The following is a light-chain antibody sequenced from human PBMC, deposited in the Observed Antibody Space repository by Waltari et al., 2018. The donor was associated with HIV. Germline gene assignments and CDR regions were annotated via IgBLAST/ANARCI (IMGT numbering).Light chain of an antibody. V-gene: IGLV2-14*01. J-gene: IGLJ3*02. CDR2: EVS. CDR1: NSDIGSYDL. Sequence: QSALTQPASVSGSRGQSITISCTGTNSDIGSYDLVSWYQQHPGDAPKLIIYEVSYRPSGVSARFSGSKSITAASLTISGLQADDEADYYCCSYTSAATWVFGGGTKVTVL. CDR3: CSYTSAATWV.